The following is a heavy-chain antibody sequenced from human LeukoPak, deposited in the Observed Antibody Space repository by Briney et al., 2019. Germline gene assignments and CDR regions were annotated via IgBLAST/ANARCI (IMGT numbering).Heavy chain of an antibody. J-gene: IGHJ5*02. V-gene: IGHV3-23*01. CDR1: GFTFSSYA. CDR3: AKVVMVRGVIHWFDP. CDR2: ISGSGGST. Sequence: PGGSLRLSRAASGFTFSSYAMSWVRQAPGKGLEWVSAISGSGGSTYYADSVKGRFTISRDNSKNTLYLQMNSLRAEDTAVYYCAKVVMVRGVIHWFDPWGQGTLVTVSS. D-gene: IGHD3-10*01.